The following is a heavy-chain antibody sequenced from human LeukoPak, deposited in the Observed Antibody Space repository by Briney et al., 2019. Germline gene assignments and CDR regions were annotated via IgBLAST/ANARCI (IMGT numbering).Heavy chain of an antibody. CDR1: GGSISSGSYS. V-gene: IGHV4-30-2*01. CDR3: ARSSKRDGMDV. J-gene: IGHJ6*02. Sequence: SQTLSLTCAVSGGSISSGSYSWSWIRQPPGKGLERIGYIYHSGSTYYNPSLKSRVTISVDRSKNQFSLKLSSVTAADTAVYYCARSSKRDGMDVWGQGTTVTVSS. CDR2: IYHSGST.